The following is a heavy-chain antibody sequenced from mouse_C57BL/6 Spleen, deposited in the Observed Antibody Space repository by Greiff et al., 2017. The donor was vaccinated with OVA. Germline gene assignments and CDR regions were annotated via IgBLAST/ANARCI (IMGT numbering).Heavy chain of an antibody. CDR1: GYTFTSYW. D-gene: IGHD2-14*01. CDR3: ARGRYQYYFDY. V-gene: IGHV1-64*01. Sequence: VQLQQPGAELVQPGASVKLSCKASGYTFTSYWMHWVKQRPGQGLEWIGMIHPNSGSTNYNEKFKSKATLTVDKSSSTAYMQLSSLTSEDSAVYYCARGRYQYYFDYWGQGTTLTVSS. CDR2: IHPNSGST. J-gene: IGHJ2*01.